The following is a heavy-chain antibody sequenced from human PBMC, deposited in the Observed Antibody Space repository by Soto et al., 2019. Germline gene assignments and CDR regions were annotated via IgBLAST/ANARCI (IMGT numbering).Heavy chain of an antibody. J-gene: IGHJ4*02. Sequence: PSETLSLTCTVSGGSITYYYWNWIRQPPGKGLEWIGFIHYTGSTNYNPSLKSRVTISVDTSNNQFSLKLSSVTAADTAVYYCARLSRDVDKTIMYFDSWGQGSLVTVSS. CDR3: ARLSRDVDKTIMYFDS. CDR1: GGSITYYY. D-gene: IGHD1-20*01. V-gene: IGHV4-59*08. CDR2: IHYTGST.